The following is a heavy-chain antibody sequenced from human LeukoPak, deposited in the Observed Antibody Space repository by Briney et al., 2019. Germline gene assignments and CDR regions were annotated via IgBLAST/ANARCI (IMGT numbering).Heavy chain of an antibody. CDR2: IIPILGIA. CDR1: GYTFRDYY. V-gene: IGHV1-69*02. J-gene: IGHJ4*02. CDR3: ASAPGYYDSSGYTDY. D-gene: IGHD3-22*01. Sequence: AASVKVSCKASGYTFRDYYMHWVRQAPGQGLEWMGRIIPILGIANYAQKFQGRVTITADKSTSTAYMELSSLRSEDTAVYYCASAPGYYDSSGYTDYWGQGTLVTVSS.